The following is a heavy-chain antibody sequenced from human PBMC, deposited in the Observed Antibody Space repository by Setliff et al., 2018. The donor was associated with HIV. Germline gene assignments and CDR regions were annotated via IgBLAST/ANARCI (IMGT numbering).Heavy chain of an antibody. D-gene: IGHD2-15*01. CDR2: ISVKNGNT. V-gene: IGHV1-8*01. J-gene: IGHJ4*01. CDR3: ARVGSYWTQFDY. Sequence: ASVKVSCKASGYTFISYGVSWVRQAPGQGLEWMGWISVKNGNTNYAQKFQGRVSMTRNTSISTAYMELSSLRSEDTAVYYCARVGSYWTQFDYWGQGTLVTVSS. CDR1: GYTFISYG.